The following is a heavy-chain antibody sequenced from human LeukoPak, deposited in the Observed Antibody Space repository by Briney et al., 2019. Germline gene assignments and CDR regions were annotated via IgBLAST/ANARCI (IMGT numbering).Heavy chain of an antibody. D-gene: IGHD3-22*01. CDR3: ARSRLLMTSYFDY. Sequence: GASVKVSCKASGGTFSSYAISWVRQAPGQGLEWMGGIIPIFGTANYAQKFQGRVTITADESTSTAYMELSSLRSEDTAVYYCARSRLLMTSYFDYWGQGTLVTVSS. V-gene: IGHV1-69*01. CDR2: IIPIFGTA. J-gene: IGHJ4*02. CDR1: GGTFSSYA.